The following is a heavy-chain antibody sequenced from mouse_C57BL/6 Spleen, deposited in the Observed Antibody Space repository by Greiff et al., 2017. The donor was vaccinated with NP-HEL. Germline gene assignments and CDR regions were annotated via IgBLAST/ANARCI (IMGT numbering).Heavy chain of an antibody. CDR1: GFTFSSYG. V-gene: IGHV5-6*01. D-gene: IGHD1-1*01. J-gene: IGHJ2*01. CDR3: ASWFYYYDY. Sequence: DVHLVESGGDLVKPGGSLKLSCAASGFTFSSYGMSWVRQTPDKRLEWVATISSGGGYTYYPDSVKGRSTIARDNARTTLYLQVSSLKSEDAAMYYCASWFYYYDYWGQGTTLTVSS. CDR2: ISSGGGYT.